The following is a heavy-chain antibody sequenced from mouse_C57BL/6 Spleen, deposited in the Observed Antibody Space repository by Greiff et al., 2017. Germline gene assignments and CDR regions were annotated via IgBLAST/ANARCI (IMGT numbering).Heavy chain of an antibody. CDR1: GYTFTSYW. V-gene: IGHV1-55*01. Sequence: QVQLQQPGAELVKPGASVKMSCKASGYTFTSYWITWVKQRPGQGLEWIGDIYPGSGSTNYNEKFKSKATLTVATSSSTVYMQLSSLTAEDSAVYYCARYCYYGSSSWFAYWGQGTLVTVSA. CDR2: IYPGSGST. D-gene: IGHD1-1*01. CDR3: ARYCYYGSSSWFAY. J-gene: IGHJ3*01.